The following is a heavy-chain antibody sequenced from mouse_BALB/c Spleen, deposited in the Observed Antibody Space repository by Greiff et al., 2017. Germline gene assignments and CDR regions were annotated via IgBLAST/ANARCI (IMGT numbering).Heavy chain of an antibody. D-gene: IGHD2-14*01. V-gene: IGHV14-3*02. CDR2: IDPANGNT. Sequence: EVQLQQSGAELVKPGASVKLSCTASGFNIKDTYMHWVKQRPEQGLEWIGRIDPANGNTKYDPKFQGKATITADTSSNTAYLQLSSLTSEDTAVYYCAVYYRYDVAAWFAYWGQGTLVTVSA. CDR3: AVYYRYDVAAWFAY. J-gene: IGHJ3*01. CDR1: GFNIKDTY.